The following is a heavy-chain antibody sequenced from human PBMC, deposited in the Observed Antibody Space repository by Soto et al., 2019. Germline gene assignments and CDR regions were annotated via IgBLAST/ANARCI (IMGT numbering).Heavy chain of an antibody. D-gene: IGHD1-1*01. CDR2: ISAHNDNT. CDR3: ARGRYGDY. J-gene: IGHJ4*02. CDR1: GYTFTSYG. Sequence: QVHLVQSGAEVKKPGASVKVSCKCSGYTFTSYGITWVRQAPGQGLEWMGWISAHNDNTDYAQKLQGRVTVTRDTSTSTAYLELTSLRSYDTAVYYCARGRYGDYWGQGALVTVSS. V-gene: IGHV1-18*01.